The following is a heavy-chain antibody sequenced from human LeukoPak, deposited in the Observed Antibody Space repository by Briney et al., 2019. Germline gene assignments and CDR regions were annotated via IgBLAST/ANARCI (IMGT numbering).Heavy chain of an antibody. CDR2: INPNSGGT. Sequence: ASVKVSCKASGYTFTGYYMHWVRQAPGQGLEWMGWINPNSGGTNYAQKFQGRVTMTRDTSTSTVYMELSSLRSEDTAVYYCARDLTTVVTLVDYWGQGTLVTVSS. CDR3: ARDLTTVVTLVDY. D-gene: IGHD4-23*01. V-gene: IGHV1-2*02. J-gene: IGHJ4*02. CDR1: GYTFTGYY.